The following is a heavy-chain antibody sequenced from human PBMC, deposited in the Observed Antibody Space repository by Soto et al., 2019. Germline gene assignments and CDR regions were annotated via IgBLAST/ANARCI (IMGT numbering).Heavy chain of an antibody. D-gene: IGHD7-27*01. CDR1: GGAISSYY. J-gene: IGHJ4*02. CDR3: ARRWGRTFDY. V-gene: IGHV4-59*08. Sequence: SETLSLTCTVSGGAISSYYWSWIRQPPGKGLEWIGYIYYSGSTNYNPSLKSRVTISVDTSKNQFSLKLSSVTAADTAVYYCARRWGRTFDYWGQGTLVTVSS. CDR2: IYYSGST.